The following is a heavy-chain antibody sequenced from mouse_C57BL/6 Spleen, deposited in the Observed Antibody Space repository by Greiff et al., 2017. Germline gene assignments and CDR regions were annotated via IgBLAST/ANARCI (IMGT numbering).Heavy chain of an antibody. CDR3: ATAQAFDY. J-gene: IGHJ2*01. CDR1: GYTFTDYY. CDR2: INPNNGGT. V-gene: IGHV1-26*01. D-gene: IGHD3-2*02. Sequence: EVQLQQSGPELVKPGASVKISCKASGYTFTDYYMNWVKQSHGKSLEWIGDINPNNGGTSYNQKFKGKATLTVDKSSSTAYMELRSLTSEDSAVYYCATAQAFDYWGQGTTLTVSS.